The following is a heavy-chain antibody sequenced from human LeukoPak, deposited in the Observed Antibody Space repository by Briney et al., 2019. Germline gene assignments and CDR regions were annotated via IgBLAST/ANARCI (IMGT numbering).Heavy chain of an antibody. J-gene: IGHJ5*02. D-gene: IGHD2-2*01. V-gene: IGHV3-48*01. CDR1: GFTFSSYS. CDR3: ARSNTVVVPAATPEGYWFDP. CDR2: ISGSGKTI. Sequence: GGSLRLSCAGSGFTFSSYSMSWVRHAPGKGLEWVSYISGSGKTIYYADSVRGRFTISRDNTKNSLYLQMNSLGAEDTAVYYCARSNTVVVPAATPEGYWFDPWGQGTLVTVSS.